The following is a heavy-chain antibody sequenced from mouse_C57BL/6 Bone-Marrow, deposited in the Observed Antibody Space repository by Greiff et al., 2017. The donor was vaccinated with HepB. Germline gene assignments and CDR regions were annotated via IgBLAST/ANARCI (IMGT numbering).Heavy chain of an antibody. J-gene: IGHJ2*01. CDR1: GFTFSSYG. CDR3: ARHNDYDGYYFDY. V-gene: IGHV5-6*01. CDR2: ISSGGSYT. D-gene: IGHD2-4*01. Sequence: EVNVVESGGDLVKPGGSLKLSCAASGFTFSSYGMSWVRQTPDKRLEWVATISSGGSYTYYPDSVKGRFTISRDNAKNTLYLQMSSLKSEDTAMYYCARHNDYDGYYFDYWGQGTTLTVSS.